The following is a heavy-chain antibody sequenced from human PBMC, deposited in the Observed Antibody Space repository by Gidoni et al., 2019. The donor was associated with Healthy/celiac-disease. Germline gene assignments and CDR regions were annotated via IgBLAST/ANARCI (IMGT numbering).Heavy chain of an antibody. CDR2: IYYSGST. J-gene: IGHJ4*02. CDR3: EGGIYYAYIWGSYRGAVFDY. Sequence: QVQLQEPGPGLVKPSGTMSLPCTVSGGHRSSSSYYWGWIRQPPGKGLECIGSIYYSGSTSYNPSLKSRVIRSLATSKNQSPLQLSSVTSADTAVYYCEGGIYYAYIWGSYRGAVFDYWGQGTLVTVSS. D-gene: IGHD3-16*02. V-gene: IGHV4-39*01. CDR1: GGHRSSSSYY.